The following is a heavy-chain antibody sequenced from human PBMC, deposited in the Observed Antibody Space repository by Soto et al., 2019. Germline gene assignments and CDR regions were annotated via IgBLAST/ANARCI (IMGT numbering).Heavy chain of an antibody. Sequence: PVKLYCKAFGFTITKYPVQWVSQARGQRLAWIGRIDVGSGSTDYAQKFQERVTLTRDNSKNTLYLQMNSLRAEDTAVYYCAKNAYDRHTDYWGQGTLVTVSS. J-gene: IGHJ4*02. D-gene: IGHD3-22*01. CDR3: AKNAYDRHTDY. CDR2: IDVGSGST. CDR1: GFTITKYP. V-gene: IGHV1-58*01.